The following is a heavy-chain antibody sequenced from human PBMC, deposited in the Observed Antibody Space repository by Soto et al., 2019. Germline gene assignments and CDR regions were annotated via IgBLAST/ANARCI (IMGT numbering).Heavy chain of an antibody. CDR2: ISAYNGNT. J-gene: IGHJ4*02. D-gene: IGHD1-1*01. CDR1: GYTFPSYG. V-gene: IGHV1-18*01. Sequence: ASVKVSCKASGYTFPSYGISWVRQAPGQGLEWMGWISAYNGNTNYAQKLQGRVTMTTDTSTSTAYMELRSLRSDDTAVYYCARNAGYNWNASPPDYWGQGTLVPVSS. CDR3: ARNAGYNWNASPPDY.